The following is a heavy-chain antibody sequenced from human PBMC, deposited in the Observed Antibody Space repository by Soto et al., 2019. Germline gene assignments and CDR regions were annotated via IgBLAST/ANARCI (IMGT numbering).Heavy chain of an antibody. CDR2: INHSGST. CDR1: GGSFSGYY. Sequence: SETLSLTCAVYGGSFSGYYWSWIRQPPGKGLEWMGEINHSGSTNYNPSLKSRVTISVDTSKNQFSLKLSSVTAADTAVYYCARLIGQLVPVWGHGMDVWGQGTTVTVSS. D-gene: IGHD6-6*01. J-gene: IGHJ6*02. V-gene: IGHV4-34*01. CDR3: ARLIGQLVPVWGHGMDV.